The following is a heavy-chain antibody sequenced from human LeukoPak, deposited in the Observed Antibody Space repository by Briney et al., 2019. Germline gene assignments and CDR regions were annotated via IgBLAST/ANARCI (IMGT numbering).Heavy chain of an antibody. CDR3: ARDRDLYCSGGSCYPGYFDY. CDR1: GYTFTSYY. D-gene: IGHD2-15*01. V-gene: IGHV1-46*01. CDR2: INPSGGST. J-gene: IGHJ4*02. Sequence: ASVKVSCKASGYTFTSYYMHWVRQAPGQGLEWMGIINPSGGSTSYAQKFQGRVTMTRDTSTGTVYMELSSLRSEDTAVYYCARDRDLYCSGGSCYPGYFDYWGQGTLVTVSS.